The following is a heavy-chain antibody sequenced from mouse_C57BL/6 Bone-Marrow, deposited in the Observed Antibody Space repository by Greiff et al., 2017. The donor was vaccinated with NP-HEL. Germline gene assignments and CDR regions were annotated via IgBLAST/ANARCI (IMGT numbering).Heavy chain of an antibody. CDR1: GYTFTSYW. CDR3: AFYDGYYRGAMDY. D-gene: IGHD2-3*01. Sequence: QVQLQQPGAELVKPGASVKLSCKASGYTFTSYWMHWVKQRPGQGLEWIGMIHPNSGSTNYNEKFKSKATLTVDKSSSTAYMQLSSLTSEDSAVYYCAFYDGYYRGAMDYWVQGTSVTVSS. V-gene: IGHV1-64*01. J-gene: IGHJ4*01. CDR2: IHPNSGST.